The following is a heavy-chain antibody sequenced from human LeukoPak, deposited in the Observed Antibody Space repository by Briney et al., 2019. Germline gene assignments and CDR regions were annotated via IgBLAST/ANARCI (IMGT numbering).Heavy chain of an antibody. D-gene: IGHD4-17*01. J-gene: IGHJ6*03. V-gene: IGHV4-4*02. Sequence: PSETLSLTCAVSGGSISSSNWWSWVRQPPGKGLEWIGEIYHSGSTNYNPSLKSRVTISVDKSKNQFSLKLSSVTAADTAVYYCARGGLRSNYYYYYMDVWGKGTTVTVSS. CDR3: ARGGLRSNYYYYYMDV. CDR2: IYHSGST. CDR1: GGSISSSNW.